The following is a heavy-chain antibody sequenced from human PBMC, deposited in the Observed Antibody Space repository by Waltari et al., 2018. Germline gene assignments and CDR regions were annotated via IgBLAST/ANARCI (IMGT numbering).Heavy chain of an antibody. Sequence: QVQLVQSGAEVKKPGASVKVSCKVSGYTLTELSMHWVRQAPGKGLEWMGGFDPEDGETIYAQKCQGRVTMTEDTSTDTAYMELSSLRSEDTAVYYCATFNGPSPALIAVAGSWGQGTLVTVSS. D-gene: IGHD6-19*01. V-gene: IGHV1-24*01. CDR1: GYTLTELS. CDR2: FDPEDGET. CDR3: ATFNGPSPALIAVAGS. J-gene: IGHJ4*02.